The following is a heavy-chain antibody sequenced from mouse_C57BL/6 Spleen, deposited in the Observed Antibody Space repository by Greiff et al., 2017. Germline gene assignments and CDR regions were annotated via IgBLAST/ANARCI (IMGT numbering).Heavy chain of an antibody. Sequence: QVQLKESGAELVKPGASVKISCKASGYAFSSYWMNWVKQRPGKGLEWIGQIYPGDGDTNYNGKFKGKATLTADKSSSTAYMQLSSLTSEDSAVYFCARGSYYYGSSGWYFDVWGTGTTVTVSS. J-gene: IGHJ1*03. CDR1: GYAFSSYW. D-gene: IGHD1-1*01. V-gene: IGHV1-80*01. CDR3: ARGSYYYGSSGWYFDV. CDR2: IYPGDGDT.